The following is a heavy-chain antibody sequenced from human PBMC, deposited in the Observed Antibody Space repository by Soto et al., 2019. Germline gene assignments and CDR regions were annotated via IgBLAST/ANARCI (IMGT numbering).Heavy chain of an antibody. CDR1: GYSFTSYG. CDR3: AGGLTTVTTFDY. J-gene: IGHJ4*02. D-gene: IGHD4-17*01. Sequence: GASVKVSCEASGYSFTSYGISWVRQAPGQGLEWMGGIIPIFGTANYAQKFQGRVTITADESTSTAYMELSSLRSEDTAVYYCAGGLTTVTTFDYWGQGTLVTVSS. V-gene: IGHV1-69*13. CDR2: IIPIFGTA.